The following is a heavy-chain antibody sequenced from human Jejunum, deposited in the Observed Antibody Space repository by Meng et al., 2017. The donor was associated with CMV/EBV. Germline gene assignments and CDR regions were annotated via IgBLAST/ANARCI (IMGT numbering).Heavy chain of an antibody. D-gene: IGHD1-1*01. CDR2: IYYKGST. J-gene: IGHJ6*02. V-gene: IGHV4-59*01. Sequence: SGSISSYYWSWIRQPPGKGLEWIGSIYYKGSTSYNPSLRSRVTMSVDTSKNQCSLKVTSVTAADTALYYCARFSSTGAYYLSMDVWGQGTTVTVSS. CDR3: ARFSSTGAYYLSMDV. CDR1: SGSISSYY.